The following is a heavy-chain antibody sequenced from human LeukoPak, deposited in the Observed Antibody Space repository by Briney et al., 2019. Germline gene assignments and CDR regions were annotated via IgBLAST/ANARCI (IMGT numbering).Heavy chain of an antibody. V-gene: IGHV4-4*09. D-gene: IGHD3-22*01. Sequence: PSETLSRTCTVSGGSITSYYWSWIRQPPGKGLEWIGYIYTSGSTNYNPSLKSRVTISVDTSKNQFSLKLSSVTAADTAVYYCARQARYYDRKEMAFDIWGQGTMVTVSS. CDR3: ARQARYYDRKEMAFDI. CDR1: GGSITSYY. CDR2: IYTSGST. J-gene: IGHJ3*02.